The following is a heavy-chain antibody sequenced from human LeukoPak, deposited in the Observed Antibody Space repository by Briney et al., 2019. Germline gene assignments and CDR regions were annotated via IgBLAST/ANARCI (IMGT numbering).Heavy chain of an antibody. CDR1: GYTSSGNY. J-gene: IGHJ4*02. D-gene: IGHD4-11*01. CDR3: ARDPSSVTLYFFDY. Sequence: ASVKVSCKASGYTSSGNYIHWLRHAPGQGVEWMGWIDANNGDTKSAQKFQGRVTMSRDTSISTAYMDLSSLSRDDAAVYYCARDPSSVTLYFFDYWGQGTLVTVSS. V-gene: IGHV1-2*02. CDR2: IDANNGDT.